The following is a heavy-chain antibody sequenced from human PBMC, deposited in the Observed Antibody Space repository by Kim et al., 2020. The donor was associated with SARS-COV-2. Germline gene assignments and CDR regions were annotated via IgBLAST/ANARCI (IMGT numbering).Heavy chain of an antibody. V-gene: IGHV3-33*01. CDR2: IWYDGSNK. CDR1: GFTFSSYG. D-gene: IGHD3-3*01. CDR3: ARDNTIFGAGWTYGMDV. J-gene: IGHJ6*02. Sequence: GGSLRLSCAASGFTFSSYGMHWVRQAPGKGLEWVAVIWYDGSNKYYADSVKGRFTISRDNSKNTLYLQMNSLRAEDTAVYYCARDNTIFGAGWTYGMDVWGQGTTVPVSS.